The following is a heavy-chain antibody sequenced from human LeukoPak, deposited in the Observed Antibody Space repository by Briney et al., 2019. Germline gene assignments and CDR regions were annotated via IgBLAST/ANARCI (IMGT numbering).Heavy chain of an antibody. CDR2: TSYSGNT. CDR1: GGSIGNSY. Sequence: KPSETLSLTCIVSGGSIGNSYWNWIRQPPGKGLEWIGYTSYSGNTIYNPSLKSRVTISIDPFKNQLSLKVTSVTAADTAVYYCARDHGYFGMDVWGQGTTVTISS. V-gene: IGHV4-59*01. J-gene: IGHJ6*02. CDR3: ARDHGYFGMDV.